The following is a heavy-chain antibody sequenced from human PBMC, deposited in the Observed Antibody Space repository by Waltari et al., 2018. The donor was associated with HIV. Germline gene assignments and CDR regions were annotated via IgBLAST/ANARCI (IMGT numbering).Heavy chain of an antibody. Sequence: QVQLVQSGAEVKKPGSSVKVSCKASGGTFSSYAISWVRQAPGQGLEWMGRIIPILGIANYAQKFQGRVTITADKSTSTAYMELSSLRSEDTAVYYCARVVYHDSSGYYYEDYWGQGTLVTVSS. D-gene: IGHD3-22*01. CDR2: IIPILGIA. CDR3: ARVVYHDSSGYYYEDY. V-gene: IGHV1-69*04. J-gene: IGHJ4*02. CDR1: GGTFSSYA.